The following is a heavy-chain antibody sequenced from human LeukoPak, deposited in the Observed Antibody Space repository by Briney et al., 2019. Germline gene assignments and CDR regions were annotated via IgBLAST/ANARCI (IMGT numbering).Heavy chain of an antibody. CDR2: IYYSGST. Sequence: SETLSLTCTVSGYSISSSSYYWGWIRQPPGKGLEWIGSIYYSGSTYYNPSLKSRVTISVDTSKNQFSLKLSSVTAADTAVYYCARAAYYYYYMDVWGKGTTVTVSS. V-gene: IGHV4-39*07. J-gene: IGHJ6*03. CDR3: ARAAYYYYYMDV. D-gene: IGHD6-13*01. CDR1: GYSISSSSYY.